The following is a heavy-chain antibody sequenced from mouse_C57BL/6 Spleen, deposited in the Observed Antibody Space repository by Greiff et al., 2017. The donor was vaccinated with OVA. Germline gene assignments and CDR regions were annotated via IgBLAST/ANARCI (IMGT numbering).Heavy chain of an antibody. J-gene: IGHJ4*01. CDR1: GYSFTDYN. CDR2: INPNYGST. CDR3: ARDYGSSYRAMDY. Sequence: LVESGPELVKPGASVKISCKASGYSFTDYNMNWVKQSHGKSLEWIGVINPNYGSTSYNQKFKGKATVTVDQSSSTAYMQLNSLTSEDSAVYYCARDYGSSYRAMDYGGQGTSVTVSS. V-gene: IGHV1-39*01. D-gene: IGHD1-1*01.